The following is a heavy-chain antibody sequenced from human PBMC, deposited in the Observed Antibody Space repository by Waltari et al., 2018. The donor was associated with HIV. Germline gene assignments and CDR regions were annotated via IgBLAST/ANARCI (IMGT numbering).Heavy chain of an antibody. CDR2: ISNSGIT. CDR3: AKIVVVAGTSADF. CDR1: SGSITSHY. V-gene: IGHV4-59*11. D-gene: IGHD2-21*02. Sequence: QLQLQESGPGLVKPSETLSLTCTVSSGSITSHYWAWIRQSPGKGLEWIGHISNSGITKYNPSLKSRITISVDTSESQFSLKLTSVTAADTALYYCAKIVVVAGTSADFWGQGVVVTVSS. J-gene: IGHJ4*02.